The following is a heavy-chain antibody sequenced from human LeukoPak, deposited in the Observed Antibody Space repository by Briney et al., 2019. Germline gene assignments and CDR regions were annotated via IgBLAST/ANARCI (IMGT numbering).Heavy chain of an antibody. CDR2: ISSSGSII. CDR3: ARGLHQWGAPLRGIIDY. D-gene: IGHD3-10*01. Sequence: GGSLRLSCAASGFTFSSYEMNWVRQAPGKGLEWVSYISSSGSIIYYADSVKGRFTISRDNAKNSLYLQMNSLRAEDTAVYYCARGLHQWGAPLRGIIDYWGQGTLVTVSS. CDR1: GFTFSSYE. J-gene: IGHJ4*02. V-gene: IGHV3-48*03.